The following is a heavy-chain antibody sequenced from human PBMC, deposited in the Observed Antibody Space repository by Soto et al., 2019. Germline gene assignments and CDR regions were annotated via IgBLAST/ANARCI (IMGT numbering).Heavy chain of an antibody. CDR2: IYPGDSDT. D-gene: IGHD5-18*01. V-gene: IGHV5-51*01. CDR3: ARSLRGYSDFDP. CDR1: GYSFTSYW. J-gene: IGHJ5*02. Sequence: AESIKISCKGSGYSFTSYWIGWVRQIPGKGLEWMGIIYPGDSDTRYSPSLQGQVTISADKSIGTAYLQWSSLKASDTAMYYCARSLRGYSDFDPWGQGTLVTVSS.